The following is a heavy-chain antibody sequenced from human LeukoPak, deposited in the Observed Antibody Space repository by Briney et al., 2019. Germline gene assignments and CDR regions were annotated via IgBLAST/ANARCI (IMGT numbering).Heavy chain of an antibody. CDR1: GFTFSSYE. CDR3: ARDDYGGKLDI. D-gene: IGHD4-23*01. V-gene: IGHV3-33*08. J-gene: IGHJ3*02. Sequence: GGSLRLSCAAAGFTFSSYEMHWVRQAPGKGLEWGAVIWYDGSNKYYADSVKGRFTISRDNSKNTLYLQMNSLRAEDTAVYYCARDDYGGKLDIWGQGTVVTVSS. CDR2: IWYDGSNK.